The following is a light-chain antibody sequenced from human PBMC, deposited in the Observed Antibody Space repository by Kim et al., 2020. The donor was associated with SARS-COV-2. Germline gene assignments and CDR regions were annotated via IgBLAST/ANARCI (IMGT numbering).Light chain of an antibody. J-gene: IGKJ4*01. CDR2: DAS. CDR3: QQRSNWPPALT. Sequence: EIVLTQSPATLSLSPGERATLSCRASQSVSSYLAWYQLKPGQAPRLLIYDASNRATGIPARFSGSGSGTDFTLTISSLEPDDFAVYYCQQRSNWPPALTFGGGTKVDIK. CDR1: QSVSSY. V-gene: IGKV3-11*01.